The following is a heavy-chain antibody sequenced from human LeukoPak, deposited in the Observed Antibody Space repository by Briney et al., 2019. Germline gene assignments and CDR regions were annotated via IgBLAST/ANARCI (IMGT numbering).Heavy chain of an antibody. J-gene: IGHJ4*02. CDR2: IYYSGST. V-gene: IGHV4-59*08. Sequence: SETLSLTCTVSGGSIFSYYWSWIRQPPGKGLEWMGYIYYSGSTNYNPSLKSRVTISVDTSKNQFSLRVSSVTAADTAVYYCARHLNNCGDDCYIFDYWGQGTLVTVPS. CDR3: ARHLNNCGDDCYIFDY. CDR1: GGSIFSYY. D-gene: IGHD2-21*01.